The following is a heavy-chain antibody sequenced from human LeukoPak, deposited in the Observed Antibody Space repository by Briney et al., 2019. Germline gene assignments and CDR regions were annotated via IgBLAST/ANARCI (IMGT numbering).Heavy chain of an antibody. J-gene: IGHJ4*02. CDR2: IYENGGTT. D-gene: IGHD2-21*01. Sequence: GGSLRLSCVGSGFTFRSHAMSWVRQAPEKGLEFVSGIYENGGTTYYADSVKGRFSITRDNSKNTLYLQMDSLRGEDTAVYYCAKDFRIGYSAHFDYWGQGALVTVSS. CDR1: GFTFRSHA. CDR3: AKDFRIGYSAHFDY. V-gene: IGHV3-23*01.